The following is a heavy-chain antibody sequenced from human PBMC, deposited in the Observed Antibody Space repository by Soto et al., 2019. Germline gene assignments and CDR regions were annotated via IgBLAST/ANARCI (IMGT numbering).Heavy chain of an antibody. CDR3: ARHGRGGRFLEWPIRYDY. J-gene: IGHJ4*02. CDR1: GGSISSYY. D-gene: IGHD3-3*01. Sequence: PSETLSLTCTVSGGSISSYYWSWIRQPPGKGLEWIGYIYYSGSTNYNPSLKSRVTISVDTSKNQFSLKLSSVTAADTAVYYCARHGRGGRFLEWPIRYDYWGQGTLVTVSS. V-gene: IGHV4-59*08. CDR2: IYYSGST.